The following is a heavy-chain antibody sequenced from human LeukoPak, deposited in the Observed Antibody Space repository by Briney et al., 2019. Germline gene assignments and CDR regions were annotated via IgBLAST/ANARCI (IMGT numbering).Heavy chain of an antibody. CDR1: GGTFSSYD. J-gene: IGHJ4*02. V-gene: IGHV1-8*02. Sequence: VASVKVSCKACGGTFSSYDNNWVRQATGQGLEWMGWMNPNSGNTGYAQKFQGRVTMTRNTSISTAYMELSSLRSEDTAVYYCARSLTRFGAILGYWGQGTLVTVSS. CDR2: MNPNSGNT. CDR3: ARSLTRFGAILGY. D-gene: IGHD3-10*01.